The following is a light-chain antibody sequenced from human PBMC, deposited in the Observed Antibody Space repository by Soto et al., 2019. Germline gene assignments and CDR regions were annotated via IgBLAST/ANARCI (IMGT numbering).Light chain of an antibody. CDR3: QQYYSTPYT. CDR1: QSISDT. J-gene: IGKJ2*01. Sequence: EIVMTQSPATLSVSPGGRATLSCRASQSISDTLAWYQQKPGQAPRLLIYGASTRAPGFPARFSGSGSGTDFTLTISSLQSEDFAVYYCQQYYSTPYTFGQGTKLEIK. V-gene: IGKV3-15*01. CDR2: GAS.